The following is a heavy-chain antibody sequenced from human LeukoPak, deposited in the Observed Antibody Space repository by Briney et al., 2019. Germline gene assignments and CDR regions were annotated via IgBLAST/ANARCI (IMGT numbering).Heavy chain of an antibody. V-gene: IGHV4-39*07. Sequence: SETLSLTCTVSGGSMTSSSYYWGWLRQPPGTGLEWIGSIYYSGSTYYDPSLKSRVTISVDPSKNQFSLKLSSVTAADTAVYYCARGQSPITMVRGVIPYYFDYWGQGTLVTVSS. J-gene: IGHJ4*02. D-gene: IGHD3-10*01. CDR2: IYYSGST. CDR3: ARGQSPITMVRGVIPYYFDY. CDR1: GGSMTSSSYY.